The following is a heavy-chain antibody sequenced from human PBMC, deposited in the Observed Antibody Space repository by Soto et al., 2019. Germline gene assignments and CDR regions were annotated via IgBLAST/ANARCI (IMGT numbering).Heavy chain of an antibody. J-gene: IGHJ4*02. V-gene: IGHV4-34*01. CDR3: VRALAAVQE. D-gene: IGHD6-13*01. CDR1: GGPFSGYY. CDR2: ISHSGST. Sequence: SETLSLTCAVYGGPFSGYYCSWVRQPPGKGLEWIGEISHSGSTNYNSSLESRVTISVDTSKNQLFLKLSSVTAADTAVYYCVRALAAVQEWGQGTPVTVSS.